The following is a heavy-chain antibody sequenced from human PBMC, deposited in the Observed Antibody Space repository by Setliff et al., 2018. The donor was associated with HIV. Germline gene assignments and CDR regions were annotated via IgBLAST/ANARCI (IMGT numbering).Heavy chain of an antibody. J-gene: IGHJ3*02. Sequence: KPSETLSLTCAVSGSSISSGYFWGWVRQPPGKGLEWIANIHHSGNTYYNPSPKSRVTISVETSTNQFSLKLNSVTATDTAVYYCTREGPRITGTGGAFDTWGQGTMVTVSS. CDR3: TREGPRITGTGGAFDT. CDR1: GSSISSGYF. D-gene: IGHD1-20*01. V-gene: IGHV4-38-2*02. CDR2: IHHSGNT.